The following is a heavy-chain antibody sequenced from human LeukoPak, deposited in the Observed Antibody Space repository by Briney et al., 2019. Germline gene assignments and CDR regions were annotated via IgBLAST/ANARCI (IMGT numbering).Heavy chain of an antibody. D-gene: IGHD2-15*01. CDR2: FDPEDGET. CDR1: GYTLTELS. Sequence: ASVKVSCKVSGYTLTELSMHWVRQAPGKGLEWMGGFDPEDGETIYAQKFQGRVTMTEDTSTDTAYMELSSLRSEDTAVYYCATVGYCSGGSCYDYRGQGTLVTVSS. CDR3: ATVGYCSGGSCYDY. V-gene: IGHV1-24*01. J-gene: IGHJ4*02.